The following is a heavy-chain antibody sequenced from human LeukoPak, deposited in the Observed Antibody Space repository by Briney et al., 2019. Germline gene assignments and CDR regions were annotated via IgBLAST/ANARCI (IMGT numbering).Heavy chain of an antibody. D-gene: IGHD5-12*01. J-gene: IGHJ4*02. V-gene: IGHV1-69*05. CDR1: GGTFSSYA. Sequence: EASVKVSCKASGGTFSSYAISWVRQAPGQGLEWMGGIIPIFGTANYAQKFQGRVTITTDESTSTAYMELSSLRSEDTAVYYCVADSGYGSFDYWGQGTLVTVSS. CDR2: IIPIFGTA. CDR3: VADSGYGSFDY.